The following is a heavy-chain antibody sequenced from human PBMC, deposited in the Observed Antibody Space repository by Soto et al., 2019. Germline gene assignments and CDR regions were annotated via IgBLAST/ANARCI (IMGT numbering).Heavy chain of an antibody. J-gene: IGHJ4*02. Sequence: SETLSLTCTVSGGSVSNAAYSWSWIRQPPGKGLEWIGYIYPSGMPFYNPSLRSRVTISIDRSNDQFSLNLKSVTAADTAVYYCARERGGYGLFDSWGQGTLVTVSS. V-gene: IGHV4-30-2*01. CDR2: IYPSGMP. D-gene: IGHD5-18*01. CDR1: GGSVSNAAYS. CDR3: ARERGGYGLFDS.